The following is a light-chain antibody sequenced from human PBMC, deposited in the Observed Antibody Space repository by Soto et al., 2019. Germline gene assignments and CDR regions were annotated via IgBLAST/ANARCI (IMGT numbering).Light chain of an antibody. V-gene: IGKV1-39*01. CDR1: QTVSSN. J-gene: IGKJ3*01. CDR2: ASS. Sequence: DIQMTQSPSSLSASVCDRVTLTCRTSQTVSSNLNWYQRKPGKAPSLLIYASSTLQSGVPSRFIGSGSETEFTLTISSLQPEDFATYYCQQDNMTPFTFGPGTKVDIK. CDR3: QQDNMTPFT.